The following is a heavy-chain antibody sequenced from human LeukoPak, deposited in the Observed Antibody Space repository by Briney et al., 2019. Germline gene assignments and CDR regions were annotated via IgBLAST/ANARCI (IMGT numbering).Heavy chain of an antibody. CDR3: ARDQGWFGGSDY. D-gene: IGHD3-10*01. J-gene: IGHJ4*02. Sequence: PSETLSLTCTVSGGSISSYYWSWIRQPPGKGLEWIGYIYYSGSTNYNPSLKSRVTISVDTSKNQFSLKLSSVTAADTAVYYCARDQGWFGGSDYWDQGTLVTVSS. CDR2: IYYSGST. V-gene: IGHV4-59*01. CDR1: GGSISSYY.